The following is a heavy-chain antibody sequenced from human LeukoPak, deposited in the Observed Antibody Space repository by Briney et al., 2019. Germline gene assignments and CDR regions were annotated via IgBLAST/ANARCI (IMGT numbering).Heavy chain of an antibody. V-gene: IGHV3-33*01. Sequence: GGSLTLSCAASGFTFRNYGVHWVRQAPGKGLEWVAVIWYDGSNKYYADSVRGRFTISRDNSKNTLYLQMNSLRAEDTAVYYCARGVAANSGVFDYWGQGTLVTVSS. CDR3: ARGVAANSGVFDY. D-gene: IGHD2-15*01. CDR2: IWYDGSNK. CDR1: GFTFRNYG. J-gene: IGHJ4*02.